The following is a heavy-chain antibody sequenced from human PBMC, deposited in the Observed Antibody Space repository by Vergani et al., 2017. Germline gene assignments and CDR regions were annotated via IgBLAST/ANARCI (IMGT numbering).Heavy chain of an antibody. V-gene: IGHV3-74*02. J-gene: IGHJ4*02. Sequence: EVQLVESGGGLVKPGGSLRLSCAASGFTFSSYSMNWVRQAPGKGLEWVSRINSDGSSTSYADSVKGRFTISRDNAKNTLYLQMNSLRAEDTAVYYCAREGGMVRGENYFDYWGQGTLVTVSS. D-gene: IGHD3-10*01. CDR1: GFTFSSYS. CDR2: INSDGSST. CDR3: AREGGMVRGENYFDY.